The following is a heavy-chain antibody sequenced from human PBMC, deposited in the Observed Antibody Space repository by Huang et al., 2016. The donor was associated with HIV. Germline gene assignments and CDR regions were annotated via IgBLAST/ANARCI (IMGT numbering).Heavy chain of an antibody. Sequence: QVQLVESGGGVVQPGRSLRLSCAASGFIFSNYGMHWVRPAPGKGLEWVALISYDGSNKYYTDSGKGRFSISRDNSKNTLYLQMNSLRAEDTAVYYCALKGDSSGWEYFRHWGQGTLVTVSS. CDR2: ISYDGSNK. V-gene: IGHV3-30*03. CDR3: ALKGDSSGWEYFRH. J-gene: IGHJ1*01. CDR1: GFIFSNYG. D-gene: IGHD6-19*01.